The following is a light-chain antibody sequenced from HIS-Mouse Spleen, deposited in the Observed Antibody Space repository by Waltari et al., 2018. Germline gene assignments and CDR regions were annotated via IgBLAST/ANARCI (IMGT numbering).Light chain of an antibody. CDR2: EGS. V-gene: IGLV2-23*01. J-gene: IGLJ3*02. Sequence: QSALTQPASVSGSPGQSITISCPGTSSHVGSYNLVSCYQQHPGKAPKLLIYEGSKRPSGVSNRFSGSKSGNTASLTISGLQAEDEADYYCCSYAGSSTWVFGGGTKLTVL. CDR3: CSYAGSSTWV. CDR1: SSHVGSYNL.